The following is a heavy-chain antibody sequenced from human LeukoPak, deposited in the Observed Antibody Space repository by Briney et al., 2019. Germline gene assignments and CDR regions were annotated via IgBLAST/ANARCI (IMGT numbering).Heavy chain of an antibody. V-gene: IGHV3-7*01. CDR1: GLTFSSYW. J-gene: IGHJ4*02. D-gene: IGHD2/OR15-2a*01. CDR2: IKQDGSEK. Sequence: GGSLRLSCAASGLTFSSYWMSWVRQAPGKGLEWVANIKQDGSEKYYVDSVKGRFTISRDNAKNSLYLQMNSLRAEDTAVYYCARVGFTEEIVSWGQGTLVTVSS. CDR3: ARVGFTEEIVS.